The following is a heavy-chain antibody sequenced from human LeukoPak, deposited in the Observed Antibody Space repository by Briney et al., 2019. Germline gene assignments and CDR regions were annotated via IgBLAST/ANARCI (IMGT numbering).Heavy chain of an antibody. D-gene: IGHD4-23*01. V-gene: IGHV3-11*01. J-gene: IGHJ3*02. CDR1: GFTFSDHY. CDR3: AKDRRMVTDAFDI. Sequence: GGSLRLSCAASGFTFSDHYMSWIRQAPGKGLEWVSYISTSASTIYYADSVKGRFTISRDNAKNSLYLQMNSLRAEDTAVYYCAKDRRMVTDAFDIWGQGTMVTVSS. CDR2: ISTSASTI.